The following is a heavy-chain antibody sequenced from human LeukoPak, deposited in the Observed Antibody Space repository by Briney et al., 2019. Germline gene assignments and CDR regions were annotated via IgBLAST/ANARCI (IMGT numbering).Heavy chain of an antibody. D-gene: IGHD2-2*01. V-gene: IGHV1-18*04. CDR3: ARDHDVVVPNHYMDV. CDR2: ISAYNGNT. J-gene: IGHJ6*03. Sequence: GESLKISCKGSGYSFTSYWIGWVRQAPGQGLEWMGWISAYNGNTNYAQKLQGRVTMTTDTSTSTAYMELRSLRSDDTAVYYCARDHDVVVPNHYMDVWGKGTTVTVSS. CDR1: GYSFTSYW.